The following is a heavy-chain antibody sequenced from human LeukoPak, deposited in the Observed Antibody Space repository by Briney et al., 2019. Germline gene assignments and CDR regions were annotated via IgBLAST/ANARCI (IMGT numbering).Heavy chain of an antibody. V-gene: IGHV4-38-2*02. CDR3: VRDSHSSSWYYFDY. J-gene: IGHJ4*02. D-gene: IGHD6-13*01. CDR2: LYHSGST. CDR1: GYSISSGYY. Sequence: SETLSLTCTVSGYSISSGYYWGWIRQPPGKGLEWIGSLYHSGSTYYNPSLKSRVTISVDTSKNQFSLKLSSVTAADTAVYYCVRDSHSSSWYYFDYWGQGTLVTVSS.